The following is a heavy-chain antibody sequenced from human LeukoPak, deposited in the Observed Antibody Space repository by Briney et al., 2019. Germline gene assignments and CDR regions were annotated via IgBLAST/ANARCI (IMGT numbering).Heavy chain of an antibody. D-gene: IGHD6-19*01. CDR3: AKARIAVTGTGINLDWFDP. CDR1: GGSISSYY. Sequence: SETLSLTCTVSGGSISSYYWSWIRQPPGKGLEWIGYIYYSGSTSYNPSLKSRVTISVDTSKKQFSLKLSSVTAADTAVYYCAKARIAVTGTGINLDWFDPWGQGTLVTVSS. J-gene: IGHJ5*02. V-gene: IGHV4-59*01. CDR2: IYYSGST.